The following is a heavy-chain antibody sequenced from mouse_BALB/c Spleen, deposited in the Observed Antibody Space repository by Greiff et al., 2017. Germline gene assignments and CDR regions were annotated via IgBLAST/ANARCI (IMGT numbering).Heavy chain of an antibody. V-gene: IGHV1-69*02. CDR1: GYTFTSYW. CDR2: IYPSDSYT. CDR3: TRVGYGNYGGYYAMDY. J-gene: IGHJ4*01. Sequence: QVHVKQPGAELVRPGASVTLSCKASGYTFTSYWINWVKQRPGQGLEWIGNIYPSDSYTNYNQKFKDKATLTVDKSSSTAYMQLSSPTSEDSAVYYCTRVGYGNYGGYYAMDYWGQGTSVTVSS. D-gene: IGHD2-10*02.